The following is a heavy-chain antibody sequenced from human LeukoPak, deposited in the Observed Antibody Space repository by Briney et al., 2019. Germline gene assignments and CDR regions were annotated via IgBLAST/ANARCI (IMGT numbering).Heavy chain of an antibody. J-gene: IGHJ3*02. V-gene: IGHV1/OR15-3*01. CDR1: GYTFTDYF. D-gene: IGHD1-26*01. CDR2: INAGNGNT. CDR3: ARNWGIVGATRTRSDAFDI. Sequence: ASVKVSCKASGYTFTDYFMNWMRQAPGQRLEWMGWINAGNGNTKYSQKLQGRVTITRDTSSSTAYMQLSSLRSEDTAVYYCARNWGIVGATRTRSDAFDIWGQGTMVTVSS.